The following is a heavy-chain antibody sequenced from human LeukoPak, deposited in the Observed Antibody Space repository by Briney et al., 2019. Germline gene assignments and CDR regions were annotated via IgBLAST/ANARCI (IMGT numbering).Heavy chain of an antibody. D-gene: IGHD3-16*01. V-gene: IGHV4-59*01. Sequence: SETLSLTCTVSGGSISSYYWSWIRQPPGKGLEWIGYIYYSGNTNYNPSLKSRVTVSIDTSKNHFSLRLNSVTAADTAVYYCARVGDGTFDIWGRGTVVIVSS. CDR2: IYYSGNT. J-gene: IGHJ3*02. CDR3: ARVGDGTFDI. CDR1: GGSISSYY.